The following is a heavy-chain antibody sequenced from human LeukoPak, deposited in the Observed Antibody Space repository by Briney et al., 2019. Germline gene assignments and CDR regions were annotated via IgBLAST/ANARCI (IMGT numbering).Heavy chain of an antibody. CDR1: GGSISSYY. J-gene: IGHJ5*02. D-gene: IGHD2-2*03. CDR2: IYTSGST. CDR3: ARRVDIVVVPAAIDRNNWFDP. Sequence: SETLSLTCTVSGGSISSYYWSWIRQPAGKGLEWIGRIYTSGSTNYNPSLKSRVTISVDTSKNQFSLKLSSVTAADTAVYYCARRVDIVVVPAAIDRNNWFDPWGQGTLVTVSS. V-gene: IGHV4-4*07.